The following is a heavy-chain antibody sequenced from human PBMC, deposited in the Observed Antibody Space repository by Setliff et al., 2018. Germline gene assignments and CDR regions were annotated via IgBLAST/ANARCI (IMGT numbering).Heavy chain of an antibody. CDR3: ARDISVTMVREGGMDV. CDR2: ISTSGNTV. V-gene: IGHV3-11*04. Sequence: PGGSLRLSCAASGFTFSDYYMNWIRQAPGKGLEWVSYISTSGNTVDYVDFVRGRFTISRDNARNSLYLQMDNLRAEDTAIYYCARDISVTMVREGGMDVWGKGTTVTVSS. D-gene: IGHD3-10*01. CDR1: GFTFSDYY. J-gene: IGHJ6*03.